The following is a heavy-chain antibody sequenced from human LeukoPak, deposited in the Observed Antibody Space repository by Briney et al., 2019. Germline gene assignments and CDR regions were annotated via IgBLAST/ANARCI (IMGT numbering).Heavy chain of an antibody. J-gene: IGHJ4*02. D-gene: IGHD3-22*01. CDR3: ARGGWNKFDY. CDR2: IFYSGTT. Sequence: MSSETLSLTCTVSGGSISSSSYYWSWIRQPPGKGLEWIGFIFYSGTTNYNPSLKSRVTISVDTSKNQFSLKLSSVTAADTAVYYCARGGWNKFDYWGQGTLVTVSS. CDR1: GGSISSSSYY. V-gene: IGHV4-61*01.